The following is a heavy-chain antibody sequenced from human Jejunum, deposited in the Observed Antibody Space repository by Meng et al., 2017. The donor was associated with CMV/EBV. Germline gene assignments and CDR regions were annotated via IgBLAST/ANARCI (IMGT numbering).Heavy chain of an antibody. CDR2: ISSGSGTI. J-gene: IGHJ4*02. D-gene: IGHD1-26*01. CDR1: VFTFSTYH. CDR3: ARGGSYSPDY. Sequence: SCAASVFTFSTYHLNWVRQAPVKGLECVSYISSGSGTIYYEDSVRGRFTVSRDNAKTSLYLQMNSLRAEDTAVYYCARGGSYSPDYWGQGTLVTVSS. V-gene: IGHV3-48*04.